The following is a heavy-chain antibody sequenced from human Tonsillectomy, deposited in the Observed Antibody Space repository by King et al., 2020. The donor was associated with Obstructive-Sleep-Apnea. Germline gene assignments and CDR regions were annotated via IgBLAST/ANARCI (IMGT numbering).Heavy chain of an antibody. V-gene: IGHV1-8*01. CDR2: MNPNSGNT. J-gene: IGHJ4*02. CDR1: GYTFTSYD. CDR3: ARRLGYSCDF. D-gene: IGHD5-18*01. Sequence: VQLVESGAEVKKPGASVKVSCKASGYTFTSYDINWLRQATGQGLEWMGWMNPNSGNTDYAQKFQGRVTMTRNTSISTAYMEVSSLRSDDTAVYFCARRLGYSCDFWGQGTLVTVSS.